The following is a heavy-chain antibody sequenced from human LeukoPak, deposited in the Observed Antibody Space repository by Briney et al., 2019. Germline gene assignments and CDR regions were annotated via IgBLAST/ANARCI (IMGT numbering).Heavy chain of an antibody. J-gene: IGHJ5*02. CDR1: GGSISSYY. Sequence: PSETLSLTCTVSGGSISSYYWSWIRQPAGKGLEWIGRIYTSGSTNYNPSLKSRVTMSVDTSKNQFSLKLSSVTAADTAVYYCAREGPHNYYDSSGYYPRWFDPWGQGTLVTVSS. CDR3: AREGPHNYYDSSGYYPRWFDP. CDR2: IYTSGST. V-gene: IGHV4-4*07. D-gene: IGHD3-22*01.